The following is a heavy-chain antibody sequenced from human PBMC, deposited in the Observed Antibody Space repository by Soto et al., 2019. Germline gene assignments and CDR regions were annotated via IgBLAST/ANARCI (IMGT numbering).Heavy chain of an antibody. CDR1: GDSISSGDYY. J-gene: IGHJ3*02. V-gene: IGHV4-30-4*01. CDR2: IYYSGST. CDR3: GASWELELGGAFDI. D-gene: IGHD1-7*01. Sequence: PSVTLPLTCTVSGDSISSGDYYWSWIRQPPGKGLEWIGYIYYSGSTYYNPSLKSRVTISVDTSKNQFSLKLSSVTAADTAVYYCGASWELELGGAFDIWGLGTMVTVSS.